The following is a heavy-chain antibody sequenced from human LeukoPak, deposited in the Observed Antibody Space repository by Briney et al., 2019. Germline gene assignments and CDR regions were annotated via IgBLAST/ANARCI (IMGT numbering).Heavy chain of an antibody. V-gene: IGHV1-2*02. CDR3: ARVARDFWSGYNYMDV. CDR2: INPNSGGT. Sequence: GASVTVSCKASGYTFTGYYMHWVRQAPGQGLEWMGWINPNSGGTNYAQKFQGRVTMTGDTSISSAYMELSRLRSDDTAVYYCARVARDFWSGYNYMDVWGKGTTVTVSS. D-gene: IGHD3-3*01. CDR1: GYTFTGYY. J-gene: IGHJ6*03.